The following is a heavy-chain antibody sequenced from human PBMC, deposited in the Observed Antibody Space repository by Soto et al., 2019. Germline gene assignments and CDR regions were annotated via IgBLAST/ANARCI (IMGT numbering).Heavy chain of an antibody. J-gene: IGHJ5*02. D-gene: IGHD2-21*01. Sequence: PGGSLRLSCEGSTYTFSSYAMSWVRQAPGKGLEWVSTVNNNGDKTYYADSVKGRFTISRDNSKNTLNLQMNSLRVDDTAIYYCAREIAYFHSDSFVTWGQGTLVTIAS. CDR1: TYTFSSYA. CDR2: VNNNGDKT. CDR3: AREIAYFHSDSFVT. V-gene: IGHV3-23*01.